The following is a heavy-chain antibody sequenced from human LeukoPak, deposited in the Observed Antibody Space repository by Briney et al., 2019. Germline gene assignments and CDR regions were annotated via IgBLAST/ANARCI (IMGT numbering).Heavy chain of an antibody. J-gene: IGHJ4*02. Sequence: ASVKVSCKASGYTFIGYYMHWVRQAPGQGLEWMGWINPNSGGTNYAQKLQGRVTMTTDTSTRTAYMELRSLRSDDTAVYYCARDAYYYDSSGYYYLDYWGQGTLVTVSS. CDR1: GYTFIGYY. CDR2: INPNSGGT. D-gene: IGHD3-22*01. V-gene: IGHV1-2*02. CDR3: ARDAYYYDSSGYYYLDY.